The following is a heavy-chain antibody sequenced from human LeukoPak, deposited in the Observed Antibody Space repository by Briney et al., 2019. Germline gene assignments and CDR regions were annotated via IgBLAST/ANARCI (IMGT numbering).Heavy chain of an antibody. CDR2: SYYSGST. Sequence: SETLSLTCSVSGFSISGGYYWGWIRQTPGKGLEWIGSSYYSGSTDYDASLRSRVTISVDKSKNQFSLKVNSVTAADTAVYYCAGGTVLQFLENPFDDWGQGTQVTVSA. CDR3: AGGTVLQFLENPFDD. CDR1: GFSISGGYY. V-gene: IGHV4-38-2*02. J-gene: IGHJ4*02. D-gene: IGHD3-3*01.